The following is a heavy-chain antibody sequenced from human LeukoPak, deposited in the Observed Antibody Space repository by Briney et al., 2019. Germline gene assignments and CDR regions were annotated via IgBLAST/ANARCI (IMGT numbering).Heavy chain of an antibody. CDR2: IIPMLGIA. CDR3: ARNSGSYYALDC. D-gene: IGHD1-26*01. V-gene: IGHV1-69*02. Sequence: SVKVSCKASGGTFSSYTITWVRQAPGQGLEWMGRIIPMLGIANYAQKFQGGVTITADKSTSTAYMELNSLRSEDTAVYYCARNSGSYYALDCWGQGTLVTVSS. J-gene: IGHJ4*02. CDR1: GGTFSSYT.